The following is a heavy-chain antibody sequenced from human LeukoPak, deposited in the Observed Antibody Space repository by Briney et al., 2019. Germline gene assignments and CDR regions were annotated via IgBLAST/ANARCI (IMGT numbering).Heavy chain of an antibody. Sequence: SETLSLTCTVSGYSISSGYYWSWIRQPPGKGLEWIGYIYYSGSTNYNPSLKSRVTISVDTSKNQFSLKLSSVTAADTAVYYCARHSRIMITFGGVIVPFFDYWGQGTLVTVSS. CDR3: ARHSRIMITFGGVIVPFFDY. J-gene: IGHJ4*02. V-gene: IGHV4-59*08. D-gene: IGHD3-16*02. CDR1: GYSISSGYY. CDR2: IYYSGST.